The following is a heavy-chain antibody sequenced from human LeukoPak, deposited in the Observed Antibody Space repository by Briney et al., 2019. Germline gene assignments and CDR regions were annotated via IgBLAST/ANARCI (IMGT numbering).Heavy chain of an antibody. CDR3: ARQTRYYGSGSLCWFDP. CDR1: GGSISSSSYY. V-gene: IGHV4-39*01. D-gene: IGHD3-10*01. Sequence: PSETLSLTCTVPGGSISSSSYYWGWIRQPPGKGLEWIGSIYYSGSTYYNPSLKSRVTISVDTSKNQFSLKLSSVTAADTAVYYCARQTRYYGSGSLCWFDPWGQGTLVTVSS. CDR2: IYYSGST. J-gene: IGHJ5*02.